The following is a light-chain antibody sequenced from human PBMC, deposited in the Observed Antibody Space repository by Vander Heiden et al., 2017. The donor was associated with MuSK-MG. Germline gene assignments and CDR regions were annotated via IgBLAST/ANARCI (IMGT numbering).Light chain of an antibody. CDR1: QTITSY. J-gene: IGKJ2*02. CDR2: AAS. CDR3: QQSDSTTRT. V-gene: IGKV1-39*01. Sequence: DIQMTQSPSSLSASVGDRVTITCRASQTITSYLNWYQQKPGKAPKLLIYAASNLQSGVPSRFSGSGSGTDFTLTISRLQPEDSASYYCQQSDSTTRTFGQGTKMEIK.